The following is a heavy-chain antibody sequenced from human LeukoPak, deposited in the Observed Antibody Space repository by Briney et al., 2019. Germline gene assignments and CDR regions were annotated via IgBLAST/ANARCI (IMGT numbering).Heavy chain of an antibody. V-gene: IGHV3-21*01. Sequence: GGSLRLSCAASGFTFSSYSMNWVRQAPGKGLEWVSSISSSSSYIYYADSVKGRFTISRDNAKNSLYLQMNSLRAEDTAAYYCARHIVVVSMDVWGQGTTVTVSS. D-gene: IGHD2-2*01. CDR1: GFTFSSYS. CDR2: ISSSSSYI. J-gene: IGHJ6*02. CDR3: ARHIVVVSMDV.